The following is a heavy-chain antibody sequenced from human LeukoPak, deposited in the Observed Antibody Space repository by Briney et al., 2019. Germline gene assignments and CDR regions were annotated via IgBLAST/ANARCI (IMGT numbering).Heavy chain of an antibody. Sequence: GESLKISCKGSGYNFSNYGIGWVRQMPGKGLEWMGLTDPGDSHAIYSPPFQGQVTISADKSISAAYLQWSSLKASDTAMYYCARHGVGAGLAAAYIWGQGTLLTVSS. CDR3: ARHGVGAGLAAAYI. J-gene: IGHJ4*02. CDR2: TDPGDSHA. V-gene: IGHV5-51*01. CDR1: GYNFSNYG. D-gene: IGHD6-13*01.